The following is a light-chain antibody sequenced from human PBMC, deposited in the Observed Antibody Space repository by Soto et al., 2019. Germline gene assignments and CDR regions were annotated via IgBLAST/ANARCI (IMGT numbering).Light chain of an antibody. J-gene: IGKJ4*01. V-gene: IGKV3-11*01. CDR3: EHRNNWPPAS. CDR2: DAS. CDR1: QSVSSY. Sequence: EIVLTQSPATLSLSPGERATLSCRASQSVSSYLAWYQQKPGQAPRLLIYDASNRATGIPARFSGSGSGTAFTLTTSSLEPEDFVVYYCEHRNNWPPASFGGGTKVEIK.